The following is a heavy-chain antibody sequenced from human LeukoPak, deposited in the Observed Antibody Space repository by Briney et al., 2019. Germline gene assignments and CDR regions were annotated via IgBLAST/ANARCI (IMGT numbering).Heavy chain of an antibody. CDR3: ARVGHYDILTGYSSPYYFDY. Sequence: ASVKVSCKASGYXFTGYYIHWVRQAPGQGLEWMGWINPNSGGTNYAQKFQGRVTMTRDTSISTAYMELSRLRSDDTAVYYCARVGHYDILTGYSSPYYFDYWGQGTLVTVSS. D-gene: IGHD3-9*01. V-gene: IGHV1-2*02. CDR1: GYXFTGYY. J-gene: IGHJ4*02. CDR2: INPNSGGT.